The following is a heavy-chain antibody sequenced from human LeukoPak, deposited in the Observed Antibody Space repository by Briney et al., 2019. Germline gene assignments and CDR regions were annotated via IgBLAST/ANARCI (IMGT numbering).Heavy chain of an antibody. CDR3: ARQDILTGYYNY. D-gene: IGHD3-9*01. CDR1: GGSISSSSYY. J-gene: IGHJ4*02. V-gene: IGHV4-39*01. Sequence: SETLSLTCTVSGGSISSSSYYWGWIRQPPGKGLEWIGSIYYSRSTYYNPSLKSRVTISVDTSKNQFSLKLSSVTAADTAVYYCARQDILTGYYNYWGQGTLVTVSS. CDR2: IYYSRST.